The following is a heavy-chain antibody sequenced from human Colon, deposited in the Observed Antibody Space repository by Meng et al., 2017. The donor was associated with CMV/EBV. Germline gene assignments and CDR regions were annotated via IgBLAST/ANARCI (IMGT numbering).Heavy chain of an antibody. CDR1: GFTFKNYA. CDR3: AKSEDSGFFYKPIDY. V-gene: IGHV3-23*01. J-gene: IGHJ4*02. Sequence: GESLKISCAASGFTFKNYAMSWVRQAPGKGLEWVASISSGGATTRFADSVKGRFTISRDNSKNMVFLQVNILRAEDTAVYYCAKSEDSGFFYKPIDYWGQGTLVTSPQ. D-gene: IGHD2/OR15-2a*01. CDR2: ISSGGATT.